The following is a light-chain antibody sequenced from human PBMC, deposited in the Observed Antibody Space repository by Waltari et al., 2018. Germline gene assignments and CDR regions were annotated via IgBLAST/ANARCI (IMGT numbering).Light chain of an antibody. J-gene: IGLJ3*02. CDR1: SIGSRS. Sequence: SYVLTQPPSVSVAPGKTARITCEGDSIGSRSVHWYQQKPGQAPVLVIHYDSDRPSGIPVRFSGSNSGNTATLTISRFEVGDEADYHCQVWDSISDQGVFGGGTKLTVL. CDR2: YDS. V-gene: IGLV3-21*04. CDR3: QVWDSISDQGV.